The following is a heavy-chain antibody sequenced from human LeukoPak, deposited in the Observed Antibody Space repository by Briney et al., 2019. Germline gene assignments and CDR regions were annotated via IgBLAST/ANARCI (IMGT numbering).Heavy chain of an antibody. D-gene: IGHD3-10*01. V-gene: IGHV3-74*01. Sequence: GGSLRLSCAASGFTFSSYWMHWVRQAPGKGLVWVSRINSDGSSTSYADSVKGRFTISRDSAKNTLYLQMNSLRAEDTAVYYCARVVYGSGFYYYYGMDVWGQGTTVTVSS. CDR2: INSDGSST. J-gene: IGHJ6*02. CDR3: ARVVYGSGFYYYYGMDV. CDR1: GFTFSSYW.